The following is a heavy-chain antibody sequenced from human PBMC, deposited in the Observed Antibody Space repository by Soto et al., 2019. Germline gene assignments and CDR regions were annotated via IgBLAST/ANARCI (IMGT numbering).Heavy chain of an antibody. CDR2: ISGYDGNT. CDR1: GYTFTSYG. J-gene: IGHJ4*02. V-gene: IGHV1-18*01. CDR3: ARSRPYSSGWEPSDY. D-gene: IGHD6-19*01. Sequence: QVQLVQSGAEVKKPGASVKVSCKASGYTFTSYGISWVRQAPGQGLEWMGWISGYDGNTNYAQKLQGRVTVTTDTSTSTAYMERRSLRSDDTAVYYCARSRPYSSGWEPSDYWGQGTLVTVSS.